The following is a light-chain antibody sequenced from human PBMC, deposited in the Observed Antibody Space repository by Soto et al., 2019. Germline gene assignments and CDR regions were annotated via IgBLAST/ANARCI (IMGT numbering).Light chain of an antibody. CDR1: QGISSA. CDR3: QQFKNYPHEVT. V-gene: IGKV1D-13*01. Sequence: AIQLTQSPSSLSASVGDRVTITCRASQGISSALAWYQQKPGKAPKLLIYDASSLESGVPSRFSGSGSGTGFTLTISSLQPEDFATYYCQQFKNYPHEVTCGQGTRLEIK. J-gene: IGKJ5*01. CDR2: DAS.